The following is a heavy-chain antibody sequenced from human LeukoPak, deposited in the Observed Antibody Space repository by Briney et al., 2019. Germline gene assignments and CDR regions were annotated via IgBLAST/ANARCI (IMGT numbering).Heavy chain of an antibody. CDR3: ARGGSYQELSDY. CDR2: VSYDGSNK. J-gene: IGHJ4*02. Sequence: GGSLRLSCAASGFILSSYAMHWVRQAPGKGLEWVAVVSYDGSNKYYADSVKGRFTISRHNSKNTLYLQMNSLRAEDTAVYYCARGGSYQELSDYWGQGTLVTVSS. CDR1: GFILSSYA. D-gene: IGHD1-26*01. V-gene: IGHV3-30*04.